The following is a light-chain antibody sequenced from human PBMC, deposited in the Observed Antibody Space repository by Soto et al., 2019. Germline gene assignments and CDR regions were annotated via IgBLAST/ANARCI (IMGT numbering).Light chain of an antibody. CDR2: DAS. J-gene: IGKJ5*01. Sequence: DIQMTQSPSSLSASVGDRVTITCRASQNIDSYLNWYQQRPGKAPKLLIHDASSLQSGVPSRFSGSGSGTDFALTINSLQPEDFATYYCQQSYGTPLTFGQGTRLEIK. V-gene: IGKV1-39*01. CDR1: QNIDSY. CDR3: QQSYGTPLT.